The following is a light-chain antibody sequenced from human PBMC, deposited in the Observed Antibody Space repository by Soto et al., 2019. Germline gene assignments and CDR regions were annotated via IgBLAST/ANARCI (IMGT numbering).Light chain of an antibody. CDR3: SSYTSSRILV. J-gene: IGLJ1*01. Sequence: QSVLTQPASVSGSPGQSITISCTGTSSDIGGYNYVSWYQQHPGKAPKLMIYEVSNRPSGVSNRFSGSKSGNTASLTISGLQAEDEADYYSSSYTSSRILVFGTGTKVTVL. V-gene: IGLV2-14*01. CDR1: SSDIGGYNY. CDR2: EVS.